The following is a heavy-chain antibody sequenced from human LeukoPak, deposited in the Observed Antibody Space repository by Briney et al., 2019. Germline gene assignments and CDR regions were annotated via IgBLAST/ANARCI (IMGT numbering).Heavy chain of an antibody. Sequence: SGGSLRLSCAASGFTFSSDIMHWVRQAPGKGLEWVAVISYDGNNKYYADSVKGRFTISRDNSKNTLYLQMNSLRAEDTAVYYCARGRGGFLEWLSYFDYWGQGTLVTVSS. V-gene: IGHV3-30-3*01. CDR2: ISYDGNNK. J-gene: IGHJ4*02. D-gene: IGHD3-3*01. CDR3: ARGRGGFLEWLSYFDY. CDR1: GFTFSSDI.